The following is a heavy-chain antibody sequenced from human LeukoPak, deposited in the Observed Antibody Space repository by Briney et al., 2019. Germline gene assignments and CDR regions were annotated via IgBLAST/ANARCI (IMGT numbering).Heavy chain of an antibody. CDR2: ITLDGSNK. D-gene: IGHD3-10*01. J-gene: IGHJ4*02. V-gene: IGHV3-30*18. CDR1: GFTFSSYG. Sequence: PGRSLRLSCAASGFTFSSYGMHWVRQAPGKGLEWVALITLDGSNKDYAESVKGRFTISRDSSKNTLYLQMNSLRAEDTAVYYCAKDGEVSWFGSESYWGQGTLVAVSS. CDR3: AKDGEVSWFGSESY.